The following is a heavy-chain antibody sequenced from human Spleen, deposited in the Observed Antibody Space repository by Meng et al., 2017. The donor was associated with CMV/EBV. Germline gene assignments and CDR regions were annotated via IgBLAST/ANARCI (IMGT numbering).Heavy chain of an antibody. Sequence: GESLKISCAASGFTFDDYGMSWVRQAPGKGLEWVANIKQDGSEKYYVDSVKGRFTISRDNAKNSLYLQMNSLRAEDTAVYYCARDVYDRGGWYVDYFDYWGQGTLVTVSS. CDR1: GFTFDDYG. CDR2: IKQDGSEK. V-gene: IGHV3-7*01. CDR3: ARDVYDRGGWYVDYFDY. J-gene: IGHJ4*02. D-gene: IGHD6-19*01.